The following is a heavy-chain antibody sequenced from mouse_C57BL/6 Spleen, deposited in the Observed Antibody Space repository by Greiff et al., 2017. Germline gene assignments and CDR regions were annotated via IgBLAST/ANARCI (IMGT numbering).Heavy chain of an antibody. CDR3: ARYHSNSYAMDY. CDR2: INPSSGYT. Sequence: VKLQQSGAELAKPGASVKLSCKASGYTFTSYWMHWVKQRPGQGLEWIGYINPSSGYTKYNQKFKDKATLTAAKSSSTAYMQLSSLTYEDSAVXYCARYHSNSYAMDYWGQGTSVTVSS. V-gene: IGHV1-7*01. J-gene: IGHJ4*01. D-gene: IGHD2-5*01. CDR1: GYTFTSYW.